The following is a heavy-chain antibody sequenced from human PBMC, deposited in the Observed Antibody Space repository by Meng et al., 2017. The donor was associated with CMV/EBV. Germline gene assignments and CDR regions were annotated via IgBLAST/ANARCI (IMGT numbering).Heavy chain of an antibody. CDR1: GFTVSSYS. CDR3: ATEAAGDESMDV. D-gene: IGHD2-21*02. V-gene: IGHV3-48*04. J-gene: IGHJ6*02. Sequence: GGSLRLSCAASGFTVSSYSMNWVRQAPGKGLEWVSYISSSSSTIYYADSVKGRFTISRDNAKNSLYLQMNSLRAEDTAVYYCATEAAGDESMDVWGQGTTVTVSS. CDR2: ISSSSSTI.